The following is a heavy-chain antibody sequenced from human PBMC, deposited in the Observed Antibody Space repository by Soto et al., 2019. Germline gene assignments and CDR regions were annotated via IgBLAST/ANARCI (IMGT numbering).Heavy chain of an antibody. Sequence: GGSLRLSCAASGFTFSSYAMSWVRQAPGKGLEWVSAISGSGGSTYYADSVKGRFTISRDNSKNTLYLQMNSLGAEDTAVYYCAKAAYCSSTSCPRRRYYYYYMDVWGKGTTVTVSS. D-gene: IGHD2-2*01. CDR2: ISGSGGST. J-gene: IGHJ6*03. V-gene: IGHV3-23*01. CDR3: AKAAYCSSTSCPRRRYYYYYMDV. CDR1: GFTFSSYA.